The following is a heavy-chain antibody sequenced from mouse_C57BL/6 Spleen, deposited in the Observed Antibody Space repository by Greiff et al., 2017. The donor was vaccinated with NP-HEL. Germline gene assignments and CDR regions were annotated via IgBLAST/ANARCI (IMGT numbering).Heavy chain of an antibody. CDR2: IDPSDSYT. J-gene: IGHJ1*03. CDR3: ARAPFITTVRYFDV. Sequence: QVQLQQPGAELVRPGTSVKLSCKASGYTFTSYWMHWVKQRPGQGLEWIGVIDPSDSYTNYNQKFKGKATLTVDTSSSTAYMQLSSLTSEDSAVYYCARAPFITTVRYFDVWGTGTTVTVSS. D-gene: IGHD1-1*01. CDR1: GYTFTSYW. V-gene: IGHV1-59*01.